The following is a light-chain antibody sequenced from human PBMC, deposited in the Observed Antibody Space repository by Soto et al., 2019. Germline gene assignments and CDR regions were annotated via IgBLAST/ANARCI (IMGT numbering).Light chain of an antibody. J-gene: IGKJ2*01. V-gene: IGKV3-15*01. CDR1: QSVSSN. CDR3: QQYNNWPPLYT. Sequence: EIVMTQSPATLSVSPGERATVSCRASQSVSSNLAWYQQKPGQAPRLLIYGASTRATGIPARFSGSGSGTEFTLTISSLQSEHFAVYYCQQYNNWPPLYTFGQGTKLEIK. CDR2: GAS.